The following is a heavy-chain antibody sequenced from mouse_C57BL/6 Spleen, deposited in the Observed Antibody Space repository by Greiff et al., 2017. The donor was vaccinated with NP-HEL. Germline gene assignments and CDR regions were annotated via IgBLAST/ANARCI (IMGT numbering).Heavy chain of an antibody. CDR3: AFNWDVAY. CDR2: IDPENGDT. D-gene: IGHD4-1*01. V-gene: IGHV14-4*01. Sequence: VQLQQSGAELVRPGASVKLSCTASGFNITDDYMHWVKQRPEQGLEWIGWIDPENGDTEYASKFQGKATITADTSSNTAYLQLSSLTSEDTAVYYGAFNWDVAYWGQGTLVTVSA. CDR1: GFNITDDY. J-gene: IGHJ3*01.